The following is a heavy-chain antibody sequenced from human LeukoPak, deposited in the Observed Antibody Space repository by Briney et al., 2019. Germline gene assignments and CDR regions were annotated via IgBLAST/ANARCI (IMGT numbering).Heavy chain of an antibody. J-gene: IGHJ5*02. Sequence: ASVKVSCKASGYTFTGYYMHWVRQAPGQGLEWMGWINPNSGGTNYAQKFQGRVTMTRDTSISTAYMELNRLRSDDTAVYYCARELNIVAVVAATTSSWFDPWGQGTLVTVSS. CDR1: GYTFTGYY. V-gene: IGHV1-2*02. CDR3: ARELNIVAVVAATTSSWFDP. D-gene: IGHD2-15*01. CDR2: INPNSGGT.